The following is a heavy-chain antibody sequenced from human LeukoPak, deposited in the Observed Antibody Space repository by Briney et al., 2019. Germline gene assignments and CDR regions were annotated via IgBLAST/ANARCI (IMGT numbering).Heavy chain of an antibody. CDR2: INHSGST. V-gene: IGHV4-34*01. Sequence: SSETLSLTCAVYGGSFSGYYWSWIRQPPGKGLEWIGEINHSGSTNYNPSLKSRVTISVDTSKKQFSLKLSSVTAADTAVYYCARGLSAVVYWGQGTLVAVSS. CDR3: ARGLSAVVY. D-gene: IGHD3-16*02. J-gene: IGHJ4*02. CDR1: GGSFSGYY.